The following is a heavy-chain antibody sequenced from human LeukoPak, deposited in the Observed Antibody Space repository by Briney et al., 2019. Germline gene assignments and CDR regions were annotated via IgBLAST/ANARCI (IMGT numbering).Heavy chain of an antibody. CDR3: AKQNGIVGAPIDY. J-gene: IGHJ4*02. V-gene: IGHV5-51*01. Sequence: GESLKISCKGSGYRFISYWIAWVRHTPGKGLECMGIIYPGDSDTRYSPSFQGQVTISADESINTAYLQWSSLKASDTAVYCCAKQNGIVGAPIDYWGQGTLVTVSS. CDR2: IYPGDSDT. CDR1: GYRFISYW. D-gene: IGHD1-26*01.